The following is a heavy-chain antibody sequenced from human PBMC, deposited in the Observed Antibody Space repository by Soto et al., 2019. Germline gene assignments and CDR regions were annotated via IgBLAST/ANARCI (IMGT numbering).Heavy chain of an antibody. CDR2: INSDGSST. CDR1: GFTFSSYW. Sequence: EVQLVESGGGLVQPGESLRLSCAASGFTFSSYWMHWVRQAPGKGLVWVSRINSDGSSTSYAGSVKGRFTISRDNAKNTLYLQMNSLRAEDTAAYYCVRTSLVVAAATRADYWRQGTLVTVSS. J-gene: IGHJ4*02. D-gene: IGHD2-15*01. V-gene: IGHV3-74*01. CDR3: VRTSLVVAAATRADY.